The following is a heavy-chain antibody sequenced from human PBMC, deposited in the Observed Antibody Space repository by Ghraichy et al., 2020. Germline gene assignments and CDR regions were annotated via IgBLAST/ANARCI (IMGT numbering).Heavy chain of an antibody. CDR2: IYYSGST. CDR1: GGSISSGGYY. D-gene: IGHD4-17*01. CDR3: ARENSTTVTTGYYYYGMDV. V-gene: IGHV4-31*03. J-gene: IGHJ6*02. Sequence: SETLSLTCTVSGGSISSGGYYWSWIRQHPGKGLEWIGYIYYSGSTYYNPSLKSRVTISVDTSKNQFSLKLSSVTAADTAVYYCARENSTTVTTGYYYYGMDVWGQGTTVTVSS.